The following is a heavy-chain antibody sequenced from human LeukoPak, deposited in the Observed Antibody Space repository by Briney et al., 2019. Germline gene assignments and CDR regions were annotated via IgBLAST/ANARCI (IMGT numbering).Heavy chain of an antibody. CDR2: ISGSSRYI. J-gene: IGHJ4*02. CDR3: ARVNSALVVSLEGSWAGSLGFDH. D-gene: IGHD3-3*01. Sequence: GGSLRLSCAASKFTFSNYTLTWVRQSPGKGLDWVSSISGSSRYIHYSDSVKGRFTISRDNAKNSLYLQMNSLTADDTAVYYCARVNSALVVSLEGSWAGSLGFDHWGQGTLVTVSS. V-gene: IGHV3-21*06. CDR1: KFTFSNYT.